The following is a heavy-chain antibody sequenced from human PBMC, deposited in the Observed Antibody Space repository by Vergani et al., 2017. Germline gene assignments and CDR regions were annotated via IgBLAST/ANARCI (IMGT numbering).Heavy chain of an antibody. Sequence: QVHLQQWGTGLLKPSETLSLTCEVQGESFSGHYWSWIRQPTGKGLEWIGEINDNGYTNYNPLFESRVIVSADTSKNQFSLKLMSVTAADTAMYFCAVRPRVNMVRGEILTKRTFDYGSPGTLVTVSS. CDR2: INDNGYT. D-gene: IGHD3-10*01. CDR1: GESFSGHY. V-gene: IGHV4-34*01. J-gene: IGHJ4*02. CDR3: AVRPRVNMVRGEILTKRTFDY.